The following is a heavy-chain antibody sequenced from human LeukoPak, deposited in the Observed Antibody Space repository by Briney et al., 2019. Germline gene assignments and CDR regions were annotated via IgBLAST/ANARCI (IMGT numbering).Heavy chain of an antibody. V-gene: IGHV3-53*01. Sequence: PGGSLRLSCAASGFAVSSNYMSWVRQAPGKGLERVSVIYSGGSTYYADSVKGRFTISRDNSKNTLYLQMNSLRAEDTAVYYCARERRLYYYDSSGFDAFDIWGQGTMVTVSS. J-gene: IGHJ3*02. CDR3: ARERRLYYYDSSGFDAFDI. CDR1: GFAVSSNY. D-gene: IGHD3-22*01. CDR2: IYSGGST.